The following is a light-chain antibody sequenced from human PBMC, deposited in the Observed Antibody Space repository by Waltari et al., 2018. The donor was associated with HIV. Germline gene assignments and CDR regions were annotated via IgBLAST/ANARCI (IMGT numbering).Light chain of an antibody. V-gene: IGKV1-33*01. CDR3: QQFASLPLT. Sequence: DIRMTQSPSSLSASVGNKVTINCQASQDIGNHLSWYRQKPGRAPELLIYSASNLETGVSSKFSGRGSGTTFTLTITNLQPEDFATYFCQQFASLPLTFGPGTKVDI. CDR1: QDIGNH. J-gene: IGKJ3*01. CDR2: SAS.